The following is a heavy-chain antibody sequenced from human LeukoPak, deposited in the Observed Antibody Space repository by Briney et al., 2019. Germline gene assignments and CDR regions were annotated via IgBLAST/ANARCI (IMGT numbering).Heavy chain of an antibody. CDR1: GGSFSGYY. V-gene: IGHV4-34*01. D-gene: IGHD7-27*01. CDR2: IYYSGST. CDR3: ARAHPGLPIDY. Sequence: SETLSLTCAVYGGSFSGYYWSWIRQPPGKGLEWIGSIYYSGSTYYNPSLKSRVTISVDTSKNQFSLKLSSVTAADTAVYYCARAHPGLPIDYWGQGTLATVSS. J-gene: IGHJ4*02.